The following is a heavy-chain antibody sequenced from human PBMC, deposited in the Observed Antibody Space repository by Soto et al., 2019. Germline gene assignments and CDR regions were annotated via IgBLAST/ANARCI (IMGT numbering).Heavy chain of an antibody. CDR1: GFGVSDYW. CDR3: TATPRNGMGV. CDR2: VSNEGSK. Sequence: EVQLVESGGGLVQPGGSLRLACAGSGFGVSDYWMHWVRQAPGKGLVWVSRVSNEGSKEYADFVKGRFTLSKDNAKNTLYLEMDSLSVEVTALYYCTATPRNGMGVWGQGTKVTVAS. V-gene: IGHV3-74*01. J-gene: IGHJ6*02.